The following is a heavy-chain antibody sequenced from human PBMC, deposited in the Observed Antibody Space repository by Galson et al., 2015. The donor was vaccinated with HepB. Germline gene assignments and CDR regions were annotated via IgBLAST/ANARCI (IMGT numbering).Heavy chain of an antibody. CDR3: VKDMGASFYYYGLDV. Sequence: SLRLSCAVSGFTFDDYGMNWVRQAPGKGLEWVSGISWNSENIDYADSVKGRFTISRDNAENSLYLQMNSLRVEDTALYYCVKDMGASFYYYGLDVWGQGTTVTVSS. CDR1: GFTFDDYG. V-gene: IGHV3-9*01. J-gene: IGHJ6*02. CDR2: ISWNSENI. D-gene: IGHD1-26*01.